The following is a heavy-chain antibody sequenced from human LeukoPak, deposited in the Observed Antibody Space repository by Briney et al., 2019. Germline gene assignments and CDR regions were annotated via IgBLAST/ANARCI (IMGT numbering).Heavy chain of an antibody. CDR3: ARVARYGDYIGGSDY. Sequence: ASVKVSCKASGYTFTSYGISWVRQAPGQGLEWMGWISAYNGNTNYAQKLQGRVAMTTDTSTSTAYMELRSLRSDDTAVYYCARVARYGDYIGGSDYWGQGALVTVSS. J-gene: IGHJ4*02. V-gene: IGHV1-18*01. CDR2: ISAYNGNT. D-gene: IGHD4-17*01. CDR1: GYTFTSYG.